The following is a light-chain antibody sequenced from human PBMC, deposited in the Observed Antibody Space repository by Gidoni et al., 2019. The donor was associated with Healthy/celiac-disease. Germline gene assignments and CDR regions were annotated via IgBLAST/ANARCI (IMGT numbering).Light chain of an antibody. V-gene: IGLV3-25*03. CDR1: ALPKQY. CDR3: QSADSSGTYRV. J-gene: IGLJ3*02. Sequence: SYDLTQPPSVSVSPGQTARITCSGDALPKQYAYWYPQKPGQAPVLVIYKDSERPSGIPERFSGSRSGTTVTLTISGVQAEDEADHYCQSADSSGTYRVFGGGTKLTVL. CDR2: KDS.